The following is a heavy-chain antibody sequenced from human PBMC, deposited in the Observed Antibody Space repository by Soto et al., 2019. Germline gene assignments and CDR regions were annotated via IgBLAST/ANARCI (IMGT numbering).Heavy chain of an antibody. Sequence: PGGSLRLSCAASGFTFSSYAMSWVRQAPGKGLQWVSGISGSGGTTYYADSVKGRLTISRDNSKNMLYLQMNSLRDDDTAVYYCATGTQNFDYWGRGTRVTVSS. CDR2: ISGSGGTT. J-gene: IGHJ4*02. CDR1: GFTFSSYA. D-gene: IGHD3-10*01. V-gene: IGHV3-23*01. CDR3: ATGTQNFDY.